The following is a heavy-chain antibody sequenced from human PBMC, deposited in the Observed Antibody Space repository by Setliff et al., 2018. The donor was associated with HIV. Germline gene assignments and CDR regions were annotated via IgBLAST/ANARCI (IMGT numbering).Heavy chain of an antibody. CDR1: GYTFSTYS. D-gene: IGHD3-3*01. CDR3: VREGGAIFGVVIEGPAFDI. V-gene: IGHV1-18*01. Sequence: ASVKVSCKASGYTFSTYSISWVRQAPGQGLEWLGWISPYNGNTKYAEKFQGRVTMTTDTSTSTAYMDLGSLGSDDTAVYFCVREGGAIFGVVIEGPAFDIWGQGTMVTVSS. CDR2: ISPYNGNT. J-gene: IGHJ3*02.